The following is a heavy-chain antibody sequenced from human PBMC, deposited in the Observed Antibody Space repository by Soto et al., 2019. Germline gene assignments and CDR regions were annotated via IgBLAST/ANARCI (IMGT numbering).Heavy chain of an antibody. J-gene: IGHJ4*02. V-gene: IGHV4-59*01. Sequence: SETMSLTCSVSGGSISPYYWNWIRQPPGKGLEWIGFIYYSGRTNYNPSLKSRVTMSVDTSKNQFSLELSSVTTADSAVYYCARENYYGSGSYTPFDYWGQGVLVTVSS. CDR1: GGSISPYY. D-gene: IGHD3-10*01. CDR2: IYYSGRT. CDR3: ARENYYGSGSYTPFDY.